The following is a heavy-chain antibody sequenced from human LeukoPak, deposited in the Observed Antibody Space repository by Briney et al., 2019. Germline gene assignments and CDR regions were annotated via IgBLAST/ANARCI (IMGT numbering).Heavy chain of an antibody. CDR2: INAGNGNT. V-gene: IGHV1-3*03. J-gene: IGHJ5*02. D-gene: IGHD6-13*01. Sequence: ASVKVSCKASGYTFTSYAMHWVRQAPGQRLEWMGWINAGNGNTKYSQEFQGRVTITRDTSASTAYMELSSLRSEDTAVYYCARDDGIAAAGLNWFDPWGQGTLVTVSS. CDR3: ARDDGIAAAGLNWFDP. CDR1: GYTFTSYA.